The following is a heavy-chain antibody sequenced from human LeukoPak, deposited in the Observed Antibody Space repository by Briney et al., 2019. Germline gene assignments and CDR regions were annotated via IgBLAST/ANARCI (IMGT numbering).Heavy chain of an antibody. J-gene: IGHJ5*02. D-gene: IGHD3-10*01. V-gene: IGHV4-59*01. CDR2: IYYSGST. Sequence: PSETLSLTCTVSGGSISSYYWSWIRQPPGKGLEWIGNIYYSGSTNYNPSLKSRVTISVDTSKNQFSLKLSSVTAADTAVYYCARVLIPGNWFDPWGQGTLVTVSS. CDR3: ARVLIPGNWFDP. CDR1: GGSISSYY.